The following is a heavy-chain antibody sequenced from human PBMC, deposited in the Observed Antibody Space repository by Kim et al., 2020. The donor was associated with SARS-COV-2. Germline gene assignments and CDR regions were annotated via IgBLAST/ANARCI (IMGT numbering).Heavy chain of an antibody. Sequence: TTSYADSVKGRFTIYRDNSKNTLYLKMDSLRAEDTAVYCCAKGGGYHFDPWGQGTLVTVSS. D-gene: IGHD3-22*01. V-gene: IGHV3-23*01. CDR3: AKGGGYHFDP. CDR2: TT. J-gene: IGHJ5*02.